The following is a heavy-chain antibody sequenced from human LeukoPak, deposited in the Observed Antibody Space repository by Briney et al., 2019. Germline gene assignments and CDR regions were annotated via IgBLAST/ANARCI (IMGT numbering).Heavy chain of an antibody. CDR2: TYYRSKWYN. CDR3: AREMRIAAAGLWFDP. CDR1: GDSVSSNSAA. V-gene: IGHV6-1*01. Sequence: SPTHSLTCAISGDSVSSNSAAWNWIRQSPSRGLEWLGRTYYRSKWYNDYAVSVKSRITINPDTSKNQFSLQLNSVTPEDTAVYYCAREMRIAAAGLWFDPWGQGTLVTVSS. D-gene: IGHD6-13*01. J-gene: IGHJ5*02.